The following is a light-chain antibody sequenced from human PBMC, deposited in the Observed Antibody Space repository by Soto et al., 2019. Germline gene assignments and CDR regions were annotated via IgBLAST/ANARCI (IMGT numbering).Light chain of an antibody. CDR3: QQYDILEIT. CDR1: QDISNY. V-gene: IGKV1-33*01. J-gene: IGKJ5*01. Sequence: DIQMTQSPSSLSASVGDRVTITCQASQDISNYLNWYQQKPGKAPKLLIYDASNLETGVPSRFSGSGSGTDFTFTISSLQPEDIATYYCQQYDILEITFGQGTRLEIK. CDR2: DAS.